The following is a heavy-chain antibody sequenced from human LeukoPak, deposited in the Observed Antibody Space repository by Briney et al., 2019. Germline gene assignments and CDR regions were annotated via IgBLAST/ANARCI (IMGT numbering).Heavy chain of an antibody. J-gene: IGHJ6*02. V-gene: IGHV3-30-3*01. CDR3: ARDAGHQLSRRNYYAMDV. D-gene: IGHD2-2*01. CDR2: ISYDGSNK. CDR1: GFTFSSYA. Sequence: GGSLRLSCAASGFTFSSYAMHWVRQAPGKGLEWVAVISYDGSNKYYADSVKGRFTISRDNSKNTLYLQMNSLRAEDTAVYYCARDAGHQLSRRNYYAMDVWGQGTTVTVSS.